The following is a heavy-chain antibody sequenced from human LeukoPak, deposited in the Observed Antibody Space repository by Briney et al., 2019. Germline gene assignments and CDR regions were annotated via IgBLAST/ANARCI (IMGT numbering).Heavy chain of an antibody. CDR2: ISSSSSYI. Sequence: GGSLRLSCAASGFTFSTYAMNWVRQAPGKGLEWVSSISSSSSYIYYAGSVKGRFTISRDNAKNSLYLQMNSLRAEDTAVYYCARLSGSYFDYWGQGTLVTVSS. CDR1: GFTFSTYA. V-gene: IGHV3-21*01. CDR3: ARLSGSYFDY. D-gene: IGHD1-26*01. J-gene: IGHJ4*02.